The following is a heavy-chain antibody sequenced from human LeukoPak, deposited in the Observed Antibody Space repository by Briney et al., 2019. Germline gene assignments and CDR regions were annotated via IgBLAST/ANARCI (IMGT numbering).Heavy chain of an antibody. J-gene: IGHJ4*02. Sequence: GGSLRLSCAAFGFTFSSYAMSWVRQAPGKGLEWVSAISGSGGSTYYADSVKGRFTISRDNSKNTLYLQMNSLRAEDTAVYYCAKGVGYSYGFDYWGQGTLVTVSS. V-gene: IGHV3-23*01. CDR3: AKGVGYSYGFDY. CDR1: GFTFSSYA. CDR2: ISGSGGST. D-gene: IGHD5-18*01.